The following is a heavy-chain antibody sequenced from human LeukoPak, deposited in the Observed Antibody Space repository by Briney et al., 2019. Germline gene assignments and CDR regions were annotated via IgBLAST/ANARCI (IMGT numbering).Heavy chain of an antibody. CDR3: ARARDGYSYGYLGY. Sequence: SETLSLTCTVSVGSISSYYWSCIRHPPGKGREWIGYIYYSGSTNYNPCLKSRVTISVDTSKNQFSLKLSSVTAADTAVYYCARARDGYSYGYLGYWGQGTLVTVSS. V-gene: IGHV4-59*01. CDR1: VGSISSYY. D-gene: IGHD5-18*01. CDR2: IYYSGST. J-gene: IGHJ4*02.